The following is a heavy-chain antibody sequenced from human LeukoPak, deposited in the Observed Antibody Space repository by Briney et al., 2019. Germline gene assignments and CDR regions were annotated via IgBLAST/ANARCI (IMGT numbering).Heavy chain of an antibody. Sequence: SQTLSLTCTGSGGSISSGSYYWSWIRQPAGKGLEWIGRIYTSGSTNYNPSLKSRVTISVDTSKNQFSLKLSSVTAADTAVYYCASITIFGVAIPPSGAFDIWGQGTMVTVSS. CDR1: GGSISSGSYY. J-gene: IGHJ3*02. V-gene: IGHV4-61*02. CDR3: ASITIFGVAIPPSGAFDI. D-gene: IGHD3-3*01. CDR2: IYTSGST.